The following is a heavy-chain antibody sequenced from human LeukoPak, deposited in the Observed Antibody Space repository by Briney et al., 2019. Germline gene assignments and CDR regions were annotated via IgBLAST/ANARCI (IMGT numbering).Heavy chain of an antibody. CDR3: AKAPLIVVVADAHPTGY. Sequence: PGGSLRLSCAASGFTFSNAWMSWVRQAPGKGLEWVGRIKSKTDGGTTDYAAPVKGRFTISRDDSKNSLYLQMNRLRAEDTAVYFCAKAPLIVVVADAHPTGYWGQGTPVTVS. D-gene: IGHD2-2*01. CDR1: GFTFSNAW. CDR2: IKSKTDGGTT. J-gene: IGHJ4*02. V-gene: IGHV3-15*01.